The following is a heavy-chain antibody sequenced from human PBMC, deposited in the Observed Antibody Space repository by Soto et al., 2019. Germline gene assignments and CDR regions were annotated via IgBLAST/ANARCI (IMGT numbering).Heavy chain of an antibody. D-gene: IGHD3-3*01. CDR2: INHSGST. CDR3: ARGLPYYDFWSGYYGYYYMDV. J-gene: IGHJ6*03. CDR1: GVSFSGYY. Sequence: SETLSLSCAVYGVSFSGYYWSWIRQPPGKGLEWIGEINHSGSTNYNPSLKSRVTISVDTSKNQFSLKLSSVTAADTAVYYCARGLPYYDFWSGYYGYYYMDVWGKGTTVTVSS. V-gene: IGHV4-34*01.